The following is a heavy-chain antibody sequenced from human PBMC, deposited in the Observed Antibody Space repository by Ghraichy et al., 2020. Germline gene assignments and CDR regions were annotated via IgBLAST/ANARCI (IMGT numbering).Heavy chain of an antibody. CDR2: ISGRGHNT. Sequence: GESLNISCAASGFTFSSYAMSWVRQAPGKGLEWVSGISGRGHNTYYADSVKGQSTISRDNSKNTLFLQVNSLRAEDTALYYCAKDGGDHTAMASPFYYGLDVWGQGTTVTVSS. CDR3: AKDGGDHTAMASPFYYGLDV. D-gene: IGHD5-18*01. V-gene: IGHV3-23*01. CDR1: GFTFSSYA. J-gene: IGHJ6*02.